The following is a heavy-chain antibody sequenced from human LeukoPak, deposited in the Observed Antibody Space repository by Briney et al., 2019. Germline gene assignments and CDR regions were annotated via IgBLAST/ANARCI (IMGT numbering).Heavy chain of an antibody. D-gene: IGHD6-19*01. CDR3: ARSVADEPLFDY. CDR2: IYYSGST. V-gene: IGHV4-39*01. Sequence: SETLSLTCTVSGGSISSYYWGWIRQPPGKGLEWIGSIYYSGSTYYNPSLKSRVTISVDTSKNQFSLKLSSVTAADTAVYYCARSVADEPLFDYWGQGTLVTVSS. J-gene: IGHJ4*02. CDR1: GGSISSYY.